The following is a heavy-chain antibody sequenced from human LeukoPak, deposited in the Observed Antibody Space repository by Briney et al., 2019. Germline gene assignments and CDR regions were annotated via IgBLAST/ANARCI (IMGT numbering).Heavy chain of an antibody. CDR3: AKDKNYGSGSFGYFDY. D-gene: IGHD3-10*01. CDR2: ISSSSSYI. Sequence: PGGSLRLSCAASGFTFSSYSMNWVRQAPGKGLEWVSSISSSSSYIYYADSVKGRFTISRDNAKNSLYLQMNSLRAEDTALYYCAKDKNYGSGSFGYFDYWGQGTLVTVSS. V-gene: IGHV3-21*04. J-gene: IGHJ4*02. CDR1: GFTFSSYS.